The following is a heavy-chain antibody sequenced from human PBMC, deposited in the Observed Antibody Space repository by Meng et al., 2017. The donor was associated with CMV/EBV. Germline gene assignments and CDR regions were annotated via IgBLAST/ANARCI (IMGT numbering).Heavy chain of an antibody. CDR1: GFTFSSYS. CDR3: ARIRAGPWH. J-gene: IGHJ4*02. Sequence: GESLKISCEASGFTFSSYSMYWVRQAPGKGLEWVSSISSSSSYIYYAGSVNGRFTISRDNAKNSRYLHMNSLRAEDTAVYCCARIRAGPWHWGQGTLVTVSS. V-gene: IGHV3-21*01. CDR2: ISSSSSYI. D-gene: IGHD3-10*01.